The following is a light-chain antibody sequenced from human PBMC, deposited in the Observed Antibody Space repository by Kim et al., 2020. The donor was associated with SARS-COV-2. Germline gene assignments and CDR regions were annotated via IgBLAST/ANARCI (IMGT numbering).Light chain of an antibody. V-gene: IGLV3-21*01. J-gene: IGLJ2*01. CDR1: RKS. CDR2: YDS. Sequence: RKSIHWYQHKPGQAPVLVIYYDSDRPPGVSERFSASNSGNTATLAISSVEPGDEADYYCQVWENTLRTFGGGTKLTVL. CDR3: QVWENTLRT.